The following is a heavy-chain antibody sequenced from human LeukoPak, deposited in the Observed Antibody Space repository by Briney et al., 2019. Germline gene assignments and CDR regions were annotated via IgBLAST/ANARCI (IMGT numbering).Heavy chain of an antibody. CDR3: AKVTYGSGTYGAFDY. D-gene: IGHD3-10*01. CDR2: ISSSSSTI. Sequence: PGGSLRLSCEASGFTFSSYSMNWVRQAPGKGLEWVSYISSSSSTIYYADSVKGRFTISRDNSKNTLYLQMNSLRAEDTAVYYCAKVTYGSGTYGAFDYWGQGTLVTVSS. V-gene: IGHV3-48*01. CDR1: GFTFSSYS. J-gene: IGHJ4*02.